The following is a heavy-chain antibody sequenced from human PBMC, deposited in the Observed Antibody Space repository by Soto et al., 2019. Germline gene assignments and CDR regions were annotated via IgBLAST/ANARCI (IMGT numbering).Heavy chain of an antibody. CDR2: ISGSGGST. J-gene: IGHJ4*02. Sequence: GGSLRHSCASSGLTFSSYAMSWVRQAPGKGLEWVSAISGSGGSTYYADSVKGRFTISRDNSKNTLYLQMNSLRAEDTAVYYCAKGSTMVRDWGQGTLVTVSS. CDR1: GLTFSSYA. CDR3: AKGSTMVRD. V-gene: IGHV3-23*01. D-gene: IGHD3-10*01.